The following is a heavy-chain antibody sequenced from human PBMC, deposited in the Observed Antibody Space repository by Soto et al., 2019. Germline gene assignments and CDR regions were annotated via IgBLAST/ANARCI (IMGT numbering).Heavy chain of an antibody. CDR3: ATDGVSIFMIPSELDH. Sequence: QVQLVESGGGVVQPGGSLRLSCAASGFTFSSYGLYWVRQAPGKGLEWVALIWFDGSKKYYADSVRGRFTISRDNSENTLYLQMNSLRAEDTAVYYCATDGVSIFMIPSELDHWGQGTLVTVSS. V-gene: IGHV3-33*01. CDR2: IWFDGSKK. CDR1: GFTFSSYG. J-gene: IGHJ4*02. D-gene: IGHD3-9*01.